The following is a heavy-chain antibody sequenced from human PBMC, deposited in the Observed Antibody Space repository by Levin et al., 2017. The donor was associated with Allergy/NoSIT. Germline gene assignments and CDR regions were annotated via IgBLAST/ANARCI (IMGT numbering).Heavy chain of an antibody. J-gene: IGHJ4*02. CDR1: TDSISRYY. CDR3: ARVSTVVTPIYFDY. Sequence: SETLSLTCTVSTDSISRYYWSWIRQPPGKELEWIGSIFYTGSTMYNPSLKSRVTISLDTPKNQFSLKLSSVTAADTAVYYCARVSTVVTPIYFDYWGQGTLVTVSS. CDR2: IFYTGST. D-gene: IGHD4-23*01. V-gene: IGHV4-59*01.